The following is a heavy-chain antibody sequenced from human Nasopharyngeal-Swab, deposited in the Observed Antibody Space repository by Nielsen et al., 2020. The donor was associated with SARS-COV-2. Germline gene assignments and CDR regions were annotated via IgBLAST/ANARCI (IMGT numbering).Heavy chain of an antibody. CDR1: GGSISNDIHY. CDR3: ARQCMAVVGPCSWLAP. Sequence: SETLSLTCIVSGGSISNDIHYWGWILQAPGKGLQWIGNIHSSGTTFYNPSLRSRVTISVDTSSNQFSLNLSSVTASDTAVYYCARQCMAVVGPCSWLAPWGQGSLVTVST. CDR2: IHSSGTT. V-gene: IGHV4-39*01. D-gene: IGHD6-19*01. J-gene: IGHJ5*02.